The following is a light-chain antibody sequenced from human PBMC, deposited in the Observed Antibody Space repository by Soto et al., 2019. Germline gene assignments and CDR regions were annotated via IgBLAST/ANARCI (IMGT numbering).Light chain of an antibody. V-gene: IGKV3-11*01. CDR2: DTS. CDR3: QQRSNWPPYT. CDR1: QSVSSC. Sequence: EIVLTQSPATLSLSAGERATLSCRASQSVSSCLAWYQQKPGQAPRLLIYDTSNRATGIPARFSGSGSGTDHTLTISSLEPEDFAVYYCQQRSNWPPYTFGQGTKLEIK. J-gene: IGKJ2*01.